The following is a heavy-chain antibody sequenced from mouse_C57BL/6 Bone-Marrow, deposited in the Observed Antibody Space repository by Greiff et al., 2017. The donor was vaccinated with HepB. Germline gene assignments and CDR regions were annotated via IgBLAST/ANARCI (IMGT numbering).Heavy chain of an antibody. J-gene: IGHJ2*01. CDR2: ISSGGSYT. Sequence: EVNLVESGGDLVKPGGSLKLSCAASGFTFSSYGMSWVRQTPDKRLEWVATISSGGSYTYYPDSVKGRFTISRDNAKNTLYLQMSSLKSEDTAMYYCARPVITTVVAPYYFDYWGQGTTLTVSS. CDR3: ARPVITTVVAPYYFDY. V-gene: IGHV5-6*01. CDR1: GFTFSSYG. D-gene: IGHD1-1*01.